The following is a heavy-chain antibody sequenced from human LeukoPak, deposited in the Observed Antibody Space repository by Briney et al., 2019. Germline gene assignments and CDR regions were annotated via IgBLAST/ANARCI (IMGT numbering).Heavy chain of an antibody. CDR1: GFTFSSYW. D-gene: IGHD2-21*01. Sequence: PGGSLRLSCAASGFTFSSYWMHWVRQVPGKGLVWVSRINTDGRSTSYVDTVKGRFTMSRDNAKNTLYLQMNSLRAGDTAVYYCVRDVWGDRDSYFDYWGQGTLVTVSS. CDR3: VRDVWGDRDSYFDY. V-gene: IGHV3-74*01. CDR2: INTDGRST. J-gene: IGHJ4*02.